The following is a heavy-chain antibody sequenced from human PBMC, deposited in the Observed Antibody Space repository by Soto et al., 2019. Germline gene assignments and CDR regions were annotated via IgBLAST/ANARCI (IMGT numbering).Heavy chain of an antibody. V-gene: IGHV4-59*01. Sequence: SETLSLTCTVSGGSISSYYWSWIRQPPGKGLEWIGYIYYSGSTNYNPSLKSRVTISVDTSKNQFSLKLSSVTAADTAVYYCARNRRGDSSGYPYYFDYWGQGTLVTVSS. CDR2: IYYSGST. CDR1: GGSISSYY. J-gene: IGHJ4*02. CDR3: ARNRRGDSSGYPYYFDY. D-gene: IGHD3-22*01.